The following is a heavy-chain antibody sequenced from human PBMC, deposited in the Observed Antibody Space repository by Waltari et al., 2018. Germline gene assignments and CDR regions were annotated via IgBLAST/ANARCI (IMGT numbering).Heavy chain of an antibody. CDR3: ARDYSNYEDYYYYYYMDV. Sequence: QVQLQESGPGLVKPSETLSLTCAVSGYSISSGHYWGWIRQPPGKGLEGIGSIYHSGNTYYTPSLKTRVTISVDTSKNQFSLKLSSVTAADTAVYYCARDYSNYEDYYYYYYMDVWGKGTTVTVSS. J-gene: IGHJ6*03. CDR2: IYHSGNT. D-gene: IGHD4-4*01. CDR1: GYSISSGHY. V-gene: IGHV4-38-2*02.